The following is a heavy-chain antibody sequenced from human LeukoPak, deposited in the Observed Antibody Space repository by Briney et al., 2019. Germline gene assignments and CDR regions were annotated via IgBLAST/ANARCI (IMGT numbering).Heavy chain of an antibody. Sequence: PGRSLRLSCAASGFTFSSSGMHWVRQAPGKGLEWVAVIWYDGSDKYSADSVKGRFTISRDNSKGTLYLQLSSLRAEDTAVYYCAKVPHYGGNSPYFDSWGQGTLVTVSS. CDR3: AKVPHYGGNSPYFDS. CDR1: GFTFSSSG. CDR2: IWYDGSDK. V-gene: IGHV3-33*06. J-gene: IGHJ4*02. D-gene: IGHD4-23*01.